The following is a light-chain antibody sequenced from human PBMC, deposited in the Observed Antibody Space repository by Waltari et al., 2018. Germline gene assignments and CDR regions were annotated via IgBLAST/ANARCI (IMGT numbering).Light chain of an antibody. CDR2: VNSDGTH. CDR1: SGHSTYD. J-gene: IGLJ2*01. CDR3: QFWGTGFRV. Sequence: QVELTQSPSASASQVDTDQRTCTLRSGHSTYDTPCPQQQPEKGPRFLMKVNSDGTHSKEDEIPDRVSGYSSGAERYLSISSLQSDDEADYYCQFWGTGFRVFGGGTKLAVL. V-gene: IGLV4-69*01.